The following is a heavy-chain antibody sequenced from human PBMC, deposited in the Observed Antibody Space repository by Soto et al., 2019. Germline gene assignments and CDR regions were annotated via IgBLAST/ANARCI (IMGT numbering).Heavy chain of an antibody. V-gene: IGHV3-23*01. CDR3: AKDALGDYFYYGMDV. CDR2: ISDSGGRT. Sequence: EVQLLESGGGLVQPGGSLRLSCAVSGFTFNNYAMNWVRQAPGKGLEWVSYISDSGGRTYYADSGKGRFTISRDNSKNTLYLQMNSLRAEDTAIYYCAKDALGDYFYYGMDVWGQGTTVTVSS. J-gene: IGHJ6*02. CDR1: GFTFNNYA.